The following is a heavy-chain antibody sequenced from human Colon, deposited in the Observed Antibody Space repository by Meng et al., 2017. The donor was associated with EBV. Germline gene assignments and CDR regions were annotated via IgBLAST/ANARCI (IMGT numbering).Heavy chain of an antibody. CDR1: GGSISSGDYY. V-gene: IGHV4-30-4*01. Sequence: QLEVSGPGLVQPSQTLSLTCTVSGGSISSGDYYWSWIRQPPGKGLEWIGYIYYSGSTYSNASLKSRVTISIDRSKNQFSLKLSSVTAADTAVYYCARDRKHYGERGWFDPWGQGTLVTVSS. D-gene: IGHD4-17*01. CDR3: ARDRKHYGERGWFDP. J-gene: IGHJ5*02. CDR2: IYYSGST.